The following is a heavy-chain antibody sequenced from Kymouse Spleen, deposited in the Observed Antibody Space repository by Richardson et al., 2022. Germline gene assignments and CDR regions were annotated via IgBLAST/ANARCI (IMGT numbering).Heavy chain of an antibody. V-gene: IGHV3-15*01. CDR1: GFTFSNAW. D-gene: IGHD2-8*01. J-gene: IGHJ6*02. CDR3: TTGLGYCTNGVCYDYYYYGMDV. Sequence: EVQLVESGGGLVKPGGSLRLSCAASGFTFSNAWMSWVRQAPGKGLEWVGRIKSKTDGGTTDYAAPVKGRFTISRDDSKNTLYLQMNSLKTEDTAVYYCTTGLGYCTNGVCYDYYYYGMDVWGQGTTVTVSS. CDR2: IKSKTDGGTT.